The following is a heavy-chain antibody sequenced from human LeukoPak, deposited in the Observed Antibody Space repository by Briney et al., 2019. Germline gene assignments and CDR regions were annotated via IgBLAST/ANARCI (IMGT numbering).Heavy chain of an antibody. V-gene: IGHV3-9*01. CDR1: GFTFSSYW. D-gene: IGHD6-19*01. J-gene: IGHJ4*02. CDR3: AKDIRALYATWGSGYFDY. CDR2: ISWNSGSI. Sequence: PGGSLRLSCAASGFTFSSYWMHWVRQAPGKGLEWVSGISWNSGSIGYADSVKGRFTISRDNAKNSLYLQMNSLRAEDTALYYCAKDIRALYATWGSGYFDYWGQGTLVTVSS.